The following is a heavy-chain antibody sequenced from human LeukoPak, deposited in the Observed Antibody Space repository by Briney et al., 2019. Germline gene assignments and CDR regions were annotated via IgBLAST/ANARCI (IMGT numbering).Heavy chain of an antibody. CDR1: GFIFRSHW. Sequence: GGSLRLSCAASGFIFRSHWMTWVRQAPGRGLEWVAHIKQDGSEKHSVDSVEGRFTLSRDDAKNSLYLQMNSLRVDDAAVYYCASGPNYAARVDYLDYWGQGTLVTVSS. CDR2: IKQDGSEK. V-gene: IGHV3-7*01. CDR3: ASGPNYAARVDYLDY. D-gene: IGHD1-7*01. J-gene: IGHJ4*02.